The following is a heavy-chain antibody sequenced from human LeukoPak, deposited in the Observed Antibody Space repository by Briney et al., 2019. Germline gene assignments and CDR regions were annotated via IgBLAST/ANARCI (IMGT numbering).Heavy chain of an antibody. J-gene: IGHJ4*02. CDR2: IKQDGSEK. CDR3: ARDRGIRPLHYFDY. D-gene: IGHD3-16*01. Sequence: GGSLRLSCAASGFTFSSYWMSWVRQAPGKGLEWVANIKQDGSEKYYVDSVKGRFTISRDNAKNSLYLQMNSLRAEDTAVYYCARDRGIRPLHYFDYWGQGTLVTVSS. V-gene: IGHV3-7*01. CDR1: GFTFSSYW.